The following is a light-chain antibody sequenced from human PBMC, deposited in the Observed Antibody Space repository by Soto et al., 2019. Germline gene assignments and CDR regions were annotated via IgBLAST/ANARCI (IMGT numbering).Light chain of an antibody. J-gene: IGLJ2*01. CDR3: GTWDDSLIGVL. Sequence: QSVLTQPPSASGTPGERVTISCSGSSSNLGYSYVYWYQQLPGTAPKLLISRDYQRPSGVPDRFSGSKSGTSASLAISGLRSEDEDEYYCGTWDDSLIGVLFGGGTKLTVL. V-gene: IGLV1-47*01. CDR1: SSNLGYSY. CDR2: RDY.